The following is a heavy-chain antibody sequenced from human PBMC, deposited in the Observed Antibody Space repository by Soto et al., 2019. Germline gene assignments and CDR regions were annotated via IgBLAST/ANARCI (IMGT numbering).Heavy chain of an antibody. J-gene: IGHJ4*02. CDR3: ARARDYYDSSGYYYS. D-gene: IGHD3-22*01. V-gene: IGHV1-69*13. CDR2: IIPIFGTA. Sequence: GASVKVSCKASRGTFSSYAMSWVRQAPGQGLEWMGGIIPIFGTANYAQKFQGRVTITADESTSTAYMELSSLRSEDTAVYYCARARDYYDSSGYYYSWGQGTLVTVSS. CDR1: RGTFSSYA.